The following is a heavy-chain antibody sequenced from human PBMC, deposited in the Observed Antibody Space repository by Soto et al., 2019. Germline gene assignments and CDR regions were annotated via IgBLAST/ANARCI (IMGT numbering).Heavy chain of an antibody. V-gene: IGHV1-46*01. D-gene: IGHD2-21*01. J-gene: IGHJ4*02. CDR3: ARSLLQGDF. CDR2: INPNGGST. CDR1: GYIFIHYY. Sequence: QVQLVQSGAEVEKPGASVKVSCKASGYIFIHYYIHWVRQAQGQGLEWMAIINPNGGSTNYAKKSQGRVTVTSDTSTSTVSMELNSLGSDDTAVYFCARSLLQGDFWGQGTLVTVSS.